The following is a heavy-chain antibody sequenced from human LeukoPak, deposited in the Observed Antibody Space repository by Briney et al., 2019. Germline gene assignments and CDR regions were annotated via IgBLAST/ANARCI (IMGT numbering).Heavy chain of an antibody. CDR2: ISGSGSTK. D-gene: IGHD2-2*01. Sequence: GGSLRLSCTASGFTFTDYYMSWIRQAPGKGLEYVSYISGSGSTKYYADSVTGRFTISRDNANNSVYLQMNSLRAEDTAVYYCATHCSSVSCSLATFDIWGQGTMVTVSS. CDR1: GFTFTDYY. CDR3: ATHCSSVSCSLATFDI. J-gene: IGHJ3*02. V-gene: IGHV3-11*01.